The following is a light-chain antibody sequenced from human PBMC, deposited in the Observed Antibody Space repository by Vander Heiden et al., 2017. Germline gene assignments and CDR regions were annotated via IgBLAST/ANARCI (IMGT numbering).Light chain of an antibody. J-gene: IGKJ4*01. Sequence: DIVMTQSPDSLAVSLGERATINCKSSQSVLYTANNKNYLAWYRQKPRQPPKLLIYWASTRESGVPDRFSGSGSGTDFTLTISSLQAEDVAVYYCQQYYTTPLLTFGGGTKVEIK. CDR1: QSVLYTANNKNY. V-gene: IGKV4-1*01. CDR2: WAS. CDR3: QQYYTTPLLT.